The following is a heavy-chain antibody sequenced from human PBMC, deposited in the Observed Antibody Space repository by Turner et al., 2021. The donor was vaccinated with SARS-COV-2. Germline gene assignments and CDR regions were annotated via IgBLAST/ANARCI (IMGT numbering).Heavy chain of an antibody. CDR2: IYSGGST. D-gene: IGHD2-15*01. CDR1: GFTVSSNY. J-gene: IGHJ4*02. V-gene: IGHV3-53*01. CDR3: ARDLGGLRFDY. Sequence: EVQLVESGGGLIQPGGSLRLSCSASGFTVSSNYMSWVRQAPGKGLEWFSVIYSGGSTFYADSVKGRCTISRDNSNNTLYLQMNSLRAEDTAVYYCARDLGGLRFDYWGQGTLVTVSS.